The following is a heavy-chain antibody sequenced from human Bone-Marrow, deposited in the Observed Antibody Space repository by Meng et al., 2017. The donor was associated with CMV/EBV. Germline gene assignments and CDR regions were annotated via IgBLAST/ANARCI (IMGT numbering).Heavy chain of an antibody. J-gene: IGHJ2*01. D-gene: IGHD2-2*02. CDR2: ISAYNGNT. Sequence: ASVKVSCKASGYTFTSYGISWVRQAPGQGLEWMGWISAYNGNTNYAQKLQGRVTMTTDTSTSTAYMELRSLRSDDTAVYYCARFGGDPHVVVPAAIRVGMRYFDLWGRGTPVTVYS. CDR3: ARFGGDPHVVVPAAIRVGMRYFDL. V-gene: IGHV1-18*01. CDR1: GYTFTSYG.